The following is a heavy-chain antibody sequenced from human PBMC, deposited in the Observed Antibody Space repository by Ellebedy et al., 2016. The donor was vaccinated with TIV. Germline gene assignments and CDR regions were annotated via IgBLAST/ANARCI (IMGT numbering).Heavy chain of an antibody. CDR1: GGSFSGYY. V-gene: IGHV4-34*01. J-gene: IGHJ6*02. D-gene: IGHD3-22*01. CDR3: AREGLDYYYGMDV. Sequence: SETLSLXXAVYGGSFSGYYWSWIRQPPGKGLEWIGEINHSGSTNYNPSLKSRVTISVDTSKNQFSLKLSSVTAADTAVYYCAREGLDYYYGMDVWGQGTTVTVSS. CDR2: INHSGST.